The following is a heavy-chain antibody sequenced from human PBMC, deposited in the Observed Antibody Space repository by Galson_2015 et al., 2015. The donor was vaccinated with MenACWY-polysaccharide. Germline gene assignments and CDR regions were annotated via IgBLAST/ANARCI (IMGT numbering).Heavy chain of an antibody. CDR1: GFTFSNYA. CDR3: AKDNSNLYYYYGMDV. CDR2: ISGSGSST. J-gene: IGHJ6*02. D-gene: IGHD4-23*01. Sequence: SLRLSCAASGFTFSNYAMSWVRQAPGKGLEWVSTISGSGSSTYYAGSVKGRFTISRDNSKNTLSLQMNSLRAEDTAVYYCAKDNSNLYYYYGMDVWGQGTTVTVSS. V-gene: IGHV3-23*01.